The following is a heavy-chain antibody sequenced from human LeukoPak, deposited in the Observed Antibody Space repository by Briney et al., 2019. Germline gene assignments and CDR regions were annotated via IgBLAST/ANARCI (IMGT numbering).Heavy chain of an antibody. CDR1: GLTLSGYW. Sequence: GGSLRLSCAASGLTLSGYWMHWVRQAPGKGLVWFSRFNGDARTTSYPASGKGRFTISRDNAKSTLYLQMNSLRVEDTAVYYCARDRGNTYGYFEYWGQGTLVTVSS. V-gene: IGHV3-74*01. CDR3: ARDRGNTYGYFEY. D-gene: IGHD5-18*01. J-gene: IGHJ4*02. CDR2: FNGDARTT.